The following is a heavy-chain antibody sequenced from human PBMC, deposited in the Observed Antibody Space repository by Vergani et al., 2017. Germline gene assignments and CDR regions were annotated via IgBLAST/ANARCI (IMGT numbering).Heavy chain of an antibody. J-gene: IGHJ3*02. Sequence: QVQLVESGGGVVQPGRSLRLSCAASGFTFSSYAMHWVRQAPGKGLEWVAVISYDGSNTYYADSVKGRFTISRDNSKNTLYLQMNSLRAKDTAVYYCVRGIVVVIRNPSDAFDIWGQGTMVTVSS. CDR3: VRGIVVVIRNPSDAFDI. D-gene: IGHD3-22*01. CDR1: GFTFSSYA. V-gene: IGHV3-30-3*01. CDR2: ISYDGSNT.